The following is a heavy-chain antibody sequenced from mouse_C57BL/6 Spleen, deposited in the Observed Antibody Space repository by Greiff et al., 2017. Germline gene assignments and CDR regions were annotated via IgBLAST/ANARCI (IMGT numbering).Heavy chain of an antibody. CDR3: ARDLPYYFDY. CDR1: GYAFTNYL. J-gene: IGHJ2*01. Sequence: QVQLQQSGAELVRPGTSVKVSCKASGYAFTNYLIEWVKQRPGQGLEWIGVINPGSGGTNYNEKFKGKATLTADKSSSTAYMQLSSLTSEDSAVYFCARDLPYYFDYWGQGTTLTVSS. V-gene: IGHV1-54*01. CDR2: INPGSGGT.